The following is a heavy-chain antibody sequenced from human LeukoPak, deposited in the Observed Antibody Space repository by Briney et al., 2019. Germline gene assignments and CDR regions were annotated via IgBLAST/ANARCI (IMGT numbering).Heavy chain of an antibody. J-gene: IGHJ4*02. Sequence: GGSLRLSCAASGFTFSSYSMNWVRQAPGKGLEWVSSISSSSSYIYYADSVKGRFTISRDNAKNSLYLQMNSLRAKDTAVYYCARDLGIAAAGTGYWGQGTLVTVSS. D-gene: IGHD6-13*01. CDR1: GFTFSSYS. CDR2: ISSSSSYI. CDR3: ARDLGIAAAGTGY. V-gene: IGHV3-21*01.